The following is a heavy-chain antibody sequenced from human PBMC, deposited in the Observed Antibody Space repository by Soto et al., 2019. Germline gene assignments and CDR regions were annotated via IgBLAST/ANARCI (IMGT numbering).Heavy chain of an antibody. CDR3: ARDNWTSVGTEARYYYYGMDV. V-gene: IGHV1-2*02. J-gene: IGHJ6*02. Sequence: GASVKVSCKASGYTFTGYYMHWVRQAPGQGLDWMGWINPNSGGTNYAQKFQGRVTMTRDTSNSTAYLELSRLSSDDTAVYYCARDNWTSVGTEARYYYYGMDVWGQGTTVTVSS. CDR2: INPNSGGT. D-gene: IGHD2-21*02. CDR1: GYTFTGYY.